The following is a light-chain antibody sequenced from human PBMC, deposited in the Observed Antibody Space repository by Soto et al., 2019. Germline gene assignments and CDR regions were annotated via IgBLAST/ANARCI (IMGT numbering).Light chain of an antibody. CDR3: YQYGSTPPT. Sequence: EIVLPQSPATLSLSPGERAALSCRASQSVTDNYLAWYQQKPGQAPRLVIYGASIRATGIPDRFSGSGSGTDFTLTITPLEPEDFVVFYCYQYGSTPPTFGQGTKVDIK. V-gene: IGKV3-20*01. J-gene: IGKJ1*01. CDR1: QSVTDNY. CDR2: GAS.